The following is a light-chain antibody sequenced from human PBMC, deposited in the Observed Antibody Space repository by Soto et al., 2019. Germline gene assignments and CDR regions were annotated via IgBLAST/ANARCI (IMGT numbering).Light chain of an antibody. Sequence: QSALTQPPSASGSPGQSVTIYCTGISXDVGGYNYVSWYQQHPGKAPKLMIYEVSKRPSGVPDRFSGSKSGNTASLTVSGLQAEDEADYYCSSYAGSNNFVFGTGTKVTVL. V-gene: IGLV2-8*01. CDR3: SSYAGSNNFV. CDR2: EVS. CDR1: SXDVGGYNY. J-gene: IGLJ1*01.